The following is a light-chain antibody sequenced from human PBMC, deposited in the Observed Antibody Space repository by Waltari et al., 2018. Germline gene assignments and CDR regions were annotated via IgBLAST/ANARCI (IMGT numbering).Light chain of an antibody. J-gene: IGLJ3*02. CDR3: MFWPSNVWV. Sequence: QPVLTQPPSSAASPGESARLTCTLPSDINGGDFIIYWYQQKPGSPPRFLLYYNSDSEKAQGSGVPRRFSGSKDASANAGIFLISGLQSEDEADYYCMFWPSNVWVFGGGTKLTVL. CDR1: SDINGGDFI. V-gene: IGLV5-37*01. CDR2: YNSDSEK.